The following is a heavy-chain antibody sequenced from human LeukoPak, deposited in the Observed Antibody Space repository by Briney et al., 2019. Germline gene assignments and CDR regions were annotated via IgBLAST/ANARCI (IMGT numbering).Heavy chain of an antibody. J-gene: IGHJ3*02. D-gene: IGHD4-17*01. CDR2: ISGSGGST. Sequence: GGPLRLSCAASGFTFSSYAMSWVRQAPGKGLEWVSAISGSGGSTYYADSVKGRFTISRDNSKNTLYLQMNSLRAEDTAVYYCAKSGNDYGDYHAFDIWGQGTMVTVSS. CDR1: GFTFSSYA. CDR3: AKSGNDYGDYHAFDI. V-gene: IGHV3-23*01.